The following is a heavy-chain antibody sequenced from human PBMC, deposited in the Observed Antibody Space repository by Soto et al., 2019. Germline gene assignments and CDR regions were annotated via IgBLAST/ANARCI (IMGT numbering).Heavy chain of an antibody. CDR1: GISVRNDY. V-gene: IGHV3-66*01. CDR2: IYRDDST. D-gene: IGHD6-25*01. J-gene: IGHJ4*02. Sequence: EVRLVESGGDLVQPGGSLRLSCEASGISVRNDYMTWVRQAPGRGLEWVSVIYRDDSTYYADSVKGRFTISRDKSKNTIYLQMNGLRAEDSAVYYCASDHGDSGPLHWGQGTLVIVSS. CDR3: ASDHGDSGPLH.